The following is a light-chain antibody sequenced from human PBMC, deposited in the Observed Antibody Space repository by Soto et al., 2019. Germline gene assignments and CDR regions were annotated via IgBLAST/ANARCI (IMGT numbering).Light chain of an antibody. CDR1: SSDVGGYNY. J-gene: IGLJ2*01. CDR3: SSYTSSTTLDVV. CDR2: EVS. V-gene: IGLV2-14*01. Sequence: QSALTQPASVSGSPGQSITISCTGTSSDVGGYNYVSWYQQHPGKAPKLMIYEVSNRPSGVSNRFSGSKFGNTASLTISGLQAEDEADYYCSSYTSSTTLDVVFGGGTKVTVL.